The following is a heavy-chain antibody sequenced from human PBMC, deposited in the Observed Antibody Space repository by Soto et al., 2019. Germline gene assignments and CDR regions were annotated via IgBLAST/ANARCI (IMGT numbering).Heavy chain of an antibody. Sequence: QVQLQESGPGLVRPLDTLSLTCKVSGGSITSYRWSWIRQSAGKGLEWIGRINTSGNTHYNPSLKSRVTVSIDTSQNQFFLTVTSVTAADSAVYYCARESGDNWDYEAYWGQGTPVTVSS. CDR1: GGSITSYR. D-gene: IGHD1-7*01. J-gene: IGHJ4*02. CDR3: ARESGDNWDYEAY. V-gene: IGHV4-4*07. CDR2: INTSGNT.